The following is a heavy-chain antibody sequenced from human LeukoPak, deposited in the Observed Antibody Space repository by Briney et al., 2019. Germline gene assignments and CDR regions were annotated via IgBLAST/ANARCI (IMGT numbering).Heavy chain of an antibody. V-gene: IGHV3-23*01. CDR3: AKGWFGETLHGPHNY. CDR1: EITFSSYA. CDR2: IRASGSLT. J-gene: IGHJ4*02. Sequence: GGSLRLSCAASEITFSSYAMSWVRQAPGKGLEWVSSIRASGSLTYYADSVKGRFTISRDNSKSILCLQMNSLTVEDTAVYFWAKGWFGETLHGPHNYWGQGALVTVSS. D-gene: IGHD3-10*01.